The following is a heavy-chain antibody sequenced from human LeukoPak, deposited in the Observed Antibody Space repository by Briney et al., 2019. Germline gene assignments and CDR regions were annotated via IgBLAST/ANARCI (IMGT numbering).Heavy chain of an antibody. Sequence: GGSLRLSCAASGFTFSSYWMSWVRQAPGKGLEWVANLKQDGSEKYYVDSVKGRFTISRDNAKNSLYLQMNSLRAEDTAVYYCARDYPKQWLSSDYWGQGALVTVSS. J-gene: IGHJ4*02. V-gene: IGHV3-7*03. CDR1: GFTFSSYW. D-gene: IGHD6-19*01. CDR2: LKQDGSEK. CDR3: ARDYPKQWLSSDY.